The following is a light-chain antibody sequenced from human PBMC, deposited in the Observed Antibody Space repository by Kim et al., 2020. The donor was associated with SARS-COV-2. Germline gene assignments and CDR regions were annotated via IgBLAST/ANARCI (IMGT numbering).Light chain of an antibody. Sequence: QSALTQPASVSGSPGQSITISCTGTSSDVGGYNYVSWYQQHPGKAPKLMIYDVSNRPSGVSNRFSGSKSGNTASLTISGLQAEDEADYYCSSYTSSSVVFGGGTQLPS. CDR2: DVS. CDR1: SSDVGGYNY. J-gene: IGLJ2*01. CDR3: SSYTSSSVV. V-gene: IGLV2-14*03.